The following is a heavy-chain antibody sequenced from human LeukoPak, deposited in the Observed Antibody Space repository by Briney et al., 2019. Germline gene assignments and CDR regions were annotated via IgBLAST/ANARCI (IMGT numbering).Heavy chain of an antibody. CDR2: IYSDGRT. D-gene: IGHD5-12*01. Sequence: PGGSLRLSCAASGFTVSSNYMSWVRQAPGKGLEWVSVIYSDGRTKYADSVKGRFTISRDNSKNTLSLQMNSLRAEDTAVYYCARDRGGSRGYSGYDWSFDYWGQGSLVTVSS. J-gene: IGHJ4*02. CDR1: GFTVSSNY. V-gene: IGHV3-53*01. CDR3: ARDRGGSRGYSGYDWSFDY.